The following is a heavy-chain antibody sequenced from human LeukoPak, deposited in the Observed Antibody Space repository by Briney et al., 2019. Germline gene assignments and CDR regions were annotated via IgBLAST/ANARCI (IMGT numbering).Heavy chain of an antibody. D-gene: IGHD3-10*01. V-gene: IGHV3-21*04. CDR3: AKDLLQIRGRGVDH. J-gene: IGHJ4*02. Sequence: PGGSLRFSCAASGFTFSSYSMNWVRQAPGKGLEWVSSISSSSSYIYYEDSVKGRFTISRDNSKNTLYLQMNSLRAEGTAVYYCAKDLLQIRGRGVDHWGQGTLVTVSS. CDR1: GFTFSSYS. CDR2: ISSSSSYI.